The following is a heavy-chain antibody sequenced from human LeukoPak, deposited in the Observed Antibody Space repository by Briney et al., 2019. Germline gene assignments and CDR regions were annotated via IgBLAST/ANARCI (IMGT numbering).Heavy chain of an antibody. CDR1: GGSLSGYY. D-gene: IGHD6-19*01. J-gene: IGHJ4*02. V-gene: IGHV4-34*01. CDR2: INHSGST. CDR3: ARGAVAVAGTESGGPFDY. Sequence: SETLSLTCAVYGGSLSGYYWSWIRQPPGKGLEWIGEINHSGSTNYNPSLKSRVTISVDTSKNQFSLKLSSVTAADTAVYYCARGAVAVAGTESGGPFDYWGQGTLVTVSS.